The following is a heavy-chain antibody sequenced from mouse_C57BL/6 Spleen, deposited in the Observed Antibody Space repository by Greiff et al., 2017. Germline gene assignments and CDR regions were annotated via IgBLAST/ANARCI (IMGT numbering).Heavy chain of an antibody. CDR3: AREGTYYDYDGDV. V-gene: IGHV5-17*01. Sequence: EVKLVESGGGLVKPGGSLKLSCAASGFTFSDYGMHWVRQAPEKGLEWVAYISSGSSTIYYADTVKGRFTISRDNAKNTLFLQMTSLRAEDTAMYYCAREGTYYDYDGDVWGTGTTVTVSS. J-gene: IGHJ1*03. CDR1: GFTFSDYG. CDR2: ISSGSSTI. D-gene: IGHD2-4*01.